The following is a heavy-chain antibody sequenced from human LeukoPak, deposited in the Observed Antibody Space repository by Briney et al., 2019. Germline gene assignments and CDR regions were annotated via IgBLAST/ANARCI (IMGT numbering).Heavy chain of an antibody. CDR3: ARKTYSSSYENDAFDI. J-gene: IGHJ3*02. Sequence: KSSETLSLTCAVHGGSFSGYYWSWIRQPPGKGLEWIGEINHSGSTNYNPSLKSRVTISVDTSKNQFSLKLSSVTAADTAVYYCARKTYSSSYENDAFDIWGQGTMVTVSS. D-gene: IGHD6-13*01. CDR2: INHSGST. V-gene: IGHV4-34*01. CDR1: GGSFSGYY.